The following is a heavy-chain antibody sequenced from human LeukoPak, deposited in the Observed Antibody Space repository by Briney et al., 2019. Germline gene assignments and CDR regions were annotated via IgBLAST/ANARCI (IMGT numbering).Heavy chain of an antibody. CDR2: IYPGDSDT. CDR1: GYRFTSYW. CDR3: ASSEYDSSGYYLDFDY. Sequence: GESLKISCKGSGYRFTSYWIGWVRQMPGKGLEWMGIIYPGDSDTRYSPSFQGQVPIPADKPISTAYLQWSSLKASDTAMYYCASSEYDSSGYYLDFDYWGQGTLVTVSS. D-gene: IGHD3-22*01. J-gene: IGHJ4*02. V-gene: IGHV5-51*04.